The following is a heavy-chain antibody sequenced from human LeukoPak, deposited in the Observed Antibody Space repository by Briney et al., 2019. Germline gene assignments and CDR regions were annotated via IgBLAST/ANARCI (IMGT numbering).Heavy chain of an antibody. J-gene: IGHJ6*02. CDR2: INSDGSST. Sequence: GGSLRLSCAASGFTFSSYWMHWVRHAPGKGLVWVSRINSDGSSTSYADSVKGRFTISRDNAKNSLYLQMNSLRDEDTAVYYCARGDTIFGVAPDVWGQGTTVTVSS. V-gene: IGHV3-74*01. CDR1: GFTFSSYW. CDR3: ARGDTIFGVAPDV. D-gene: IGHD3-3*01.